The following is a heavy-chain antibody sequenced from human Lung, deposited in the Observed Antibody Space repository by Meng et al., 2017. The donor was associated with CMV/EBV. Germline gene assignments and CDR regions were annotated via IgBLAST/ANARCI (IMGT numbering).Heavy chain of an antibody. CDR1: GYTFTTYD. Sequence: AXVXVSXXASGYTFTTYDINWVRQATGQGLEWMGWMNPNSGNTGYAQKFQGRVTMTRVTSISTAYMELSSLTSDDTAVYYCARTRIEVEPDGTKIKYYNYGMDVWGQGXTVTVSS. J-gene: IGHJ6*02. CDR3: ARTRIEVEPDGTKIKYYNYGMDV. V-gene: IGHV1-8*01. D-gene: IGHD2-15*01. CDR2: MNPNSGNT.